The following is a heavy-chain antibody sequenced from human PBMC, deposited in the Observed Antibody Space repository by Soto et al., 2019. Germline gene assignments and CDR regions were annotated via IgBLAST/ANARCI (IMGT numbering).Heavy chain of an antibody. D-gene: IGHD3-10*01. Sequence: QVQLQQWGAGLLKPSETLSLTCAVYGGSFSGYYWSWIRQPPGKGLEWIGEINHSGSTNYNPSLKSRVTISVDTSKNQFSLKLSSVTAADTAVYYCARGVSYYCSGSYYRWGQGTLVTVSS. CDR1: GGSFSGYY. J-gene: IGHJ4*02. V-gene: IGHV4-34*01. CDR3: ARGVSYYCSGSYYR. CDR2: INHSGST.